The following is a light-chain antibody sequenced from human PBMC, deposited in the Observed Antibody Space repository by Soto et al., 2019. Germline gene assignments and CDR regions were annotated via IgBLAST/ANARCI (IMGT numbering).Light chain of an antibody. CDR2: SNY. CDR1: NSNIGSNP. Sequence: QSVLTQPPSASGTPGQRVTISCSGSNSNIGSNPVHWYQQFPGTAPKVLIYSNYQRPSGVPDRISGSKSGTSASLAISGLQSEDEADYYCAASDDRLSDLLFGGGTKVTVL. V-gene: IGLV1-44*01. CDR3: AASDDRLSDLL. J-gene: IGLJ2*01.